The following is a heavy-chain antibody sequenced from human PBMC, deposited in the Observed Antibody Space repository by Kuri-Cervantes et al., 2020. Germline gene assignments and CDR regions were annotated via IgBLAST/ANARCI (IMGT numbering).Heavy chain of an antibody. D-gene: IGHD3-10*01. V-gene: IGHV4-39*07. CDR3: ARDLGRHDSVSVSPDPFDI. CDR2: MYYSGNT. Sequence: GSLRLSCTVSGGSISSSSYYWGWIRQPPGKGLEWIGSMYYSGNTYYNPSLKSRVTISLETSKNKFSLKLSSVTAADTAVYYCARDLGRHDSVSVSPDPFDIWGQGTMVTVSS. CDR1: GGSISSSSYY. J-gene: IGHJ3*02.